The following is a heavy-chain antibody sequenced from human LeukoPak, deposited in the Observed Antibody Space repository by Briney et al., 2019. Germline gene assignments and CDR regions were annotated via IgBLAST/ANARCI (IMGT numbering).Heavy chain of an antibody. CDR1: GYTFTGYY. Sequence: ASVKVSCKASGYTFTGYYTHWVRQAPGQGLEWMGWINPNSGGTNYAQKFQGWVTMTRDTSISTAYMELSRLRSDDTAVYYCARDSHYYDSSGYFDYWGQGTLVTVSS. V-gene: IGHV1-2*04. D-gene: IGHD3-22*01. J-gene: IGHJ4*02. CDR2: INPNSGGT. CDR3: ARDSHYYDSSGYFDY.